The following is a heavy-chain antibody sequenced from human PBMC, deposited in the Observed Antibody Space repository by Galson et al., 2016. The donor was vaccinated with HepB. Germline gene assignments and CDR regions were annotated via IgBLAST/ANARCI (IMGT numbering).Heavy chain of an antibody. CDR2: ISGRGQNT. CDR1: GFSVSSYV. V-gene: IGHV3-23*01. J-gene: IGHJ6*02. CDR3: AKAFRLAPPNSLDL. Sequence: SLRLSCAASGFSVSSYVMNWVRQAPGRGLEGVSDISGRGQNTNYEDYVKCPFTISRDKSESKLFLQLNSLRVEDTAVYYCAKAFRLAPPNSLDLWVQGTRVTFS. D-gene: IGHD6-25*01.